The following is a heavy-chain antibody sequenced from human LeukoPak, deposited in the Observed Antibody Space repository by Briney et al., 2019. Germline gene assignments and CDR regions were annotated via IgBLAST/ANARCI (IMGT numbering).Heavy chain of an antibody. J-gene: IGHJ4*02. CDR1: GFTFNTYT. Sequence: GGSLRLSCAASGFTFNTYTMDWVRQAPGKGLEWVSYISGSSGIIDYADSVRGRFTISRDNAKNSLYLQMNSLRAEDTAVYYCARGSTYCESSGQVPFDYWGQGTLVTVSS. CDR3: ARGSTYCESSGQVPFDY. V-gene: IGHV3-48*01. D-gene: IGHD3-22*01. CDR2: ISGSSGII.